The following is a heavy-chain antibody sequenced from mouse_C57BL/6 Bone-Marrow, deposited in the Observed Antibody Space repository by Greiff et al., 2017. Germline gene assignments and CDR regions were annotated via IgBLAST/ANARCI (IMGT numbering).Heavy chain of an antibody. J-gene: IGHJ4*01. V-gene: IGHV1-50*01. CDR2: IDPSDSYT. D-gene: IGHD2-4*01. CDR3: ASSEYDGAMDY. Sequence: VQLQQPGAELVKPGASVKLSCKASGYTFTSYWMQWVKQRPGQGLEWIGEIDPSDSYTNYNQKFKGKATLTVDTSSSTAYMQLSSLTSEDSAVYYCASSEYDGAMDYWGQGTSVTVSS. CDR1: GYTFTSYW.